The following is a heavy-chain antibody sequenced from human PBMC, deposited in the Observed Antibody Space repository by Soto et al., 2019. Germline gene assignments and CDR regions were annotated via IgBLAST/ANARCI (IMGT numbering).Heavy chain of an antibody. D-gene: IGHD5-18*01. V-gene: IGHV3-23*01. J-gene: IGHJ4*02. Sequence: EVPLLESGGGLVQPGGSLRLSCAASGFTFSSYAMSWVRQAPGKGLEWVSAISGSGGSTYYADSVKGRFTISRDNSKNTLYRQMNSLRAEDTAVYYCAKDPRKGYSYGSLDYWGQGALVTVSS. CDR1: GFTFSSYA. CDR2: ISGSGGST. CDR3: AKDPRKGYSYGSLDY.